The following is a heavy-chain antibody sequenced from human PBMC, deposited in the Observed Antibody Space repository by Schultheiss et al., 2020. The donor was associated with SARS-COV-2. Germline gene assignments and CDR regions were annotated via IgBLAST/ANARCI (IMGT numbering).Heavy chain of an antibody. CDR2: IYHSGST. V-gene: IGHV4-38-2*02. D-gene: IGHD3-16*02. CDR1: GYSISSGYY. CDR3: ARDIQLSYYDYVWGSYLPPYYFDY. Sequence: SQTLSLTCAVSGYSISSGYYWGWIRQPPGKGLEWIGSIYHSGSTYYNPSLKSRVTISVDTSKNQFSLKLSSVTAADTAVYYCARDIQLSYYDYVWGSYLPPYYFDYWGQGTLVTVSS. J-gene: IGHJ4*02.